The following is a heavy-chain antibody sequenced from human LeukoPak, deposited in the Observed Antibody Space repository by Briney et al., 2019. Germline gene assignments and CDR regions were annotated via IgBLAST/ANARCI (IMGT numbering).Heavy chain of an antibody. Sequence: QSGGSLRLSCAGSGFPVSHDSRHCVRQAPGKGLVWVSRINSDGGSTSYGDSVKGRFTISRDNAKNTVYLQMNSLRADDTAAYYCMRDSGAAETTTFFDMGGEGTMVAVSS. CDR2: INSDGGST. V-gene: IGHV3-74*01. D-gene: IGHD4-17*01. J-gene: IGHJ3*02. CDR1: GFPVSHDS. CDR3: MRDSGAAETTTFFDM.